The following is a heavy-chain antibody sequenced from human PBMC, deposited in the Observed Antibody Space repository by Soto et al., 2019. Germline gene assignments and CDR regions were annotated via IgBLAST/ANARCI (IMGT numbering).Heavy chain of an antibody. J-gene: IGHJ6*03. Sequence: GGSLRLSCAASGFTFSSYVMSWVRQAPGKGLEWVSAISGSGGSTYYADSVKGRFTISRDNSKNTLYLQMNSLRAEDTAVYYCAKDKEDYYYMDVWGKGTTVTVSS. CDR3: AKDKEDYYYMDV. CDR1: GFTFSSYV. CDR2: ISGSGGST. V-gene: IGHV3-23*01.